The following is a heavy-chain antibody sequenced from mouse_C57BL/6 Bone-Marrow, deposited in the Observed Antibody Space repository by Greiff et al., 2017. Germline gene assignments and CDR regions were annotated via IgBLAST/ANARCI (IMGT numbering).Heavy chain of an antibody. CDR3: ARRRQLRYPFAY. D-gene: IGHD3-2*02. J-gene: IGHJ3*01. CDR1: GFTFSSYG. V-gene: IGHV5-6*02. CDR2: FNSGGSYP. Sequence: EVKLVESGGDLVQPGGSLKLSCAASGFTFSSYGMSWVRTTQDKRLEWVATFNSGGSYPYYPDRVKGRFTFSLDNAKNTMYLQMSSLKSDDTAIDYGARRRQLRYPFAYWGQGTLVTVSA.